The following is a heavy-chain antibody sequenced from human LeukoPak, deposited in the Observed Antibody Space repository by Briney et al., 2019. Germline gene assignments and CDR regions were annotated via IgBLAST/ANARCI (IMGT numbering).Heavy chain of an antibody. CDR3: ARADRITGTDFDY. CDR1: GGSISSGSYY. CDR2: IYTSGST. V-gene: IGHV4-61*02. Sequence: SETLSLTCTVSGGSISSGSYYWSWIRQPAGQGLEWIVRIYTSGSTNYNPSLKSRVTISVDTSKNQFSLKLSSVTAADTAVYYCARADRITGTDFDYWGQGTLVTVSS. D-gene: IGHD1-20*01. J-gene: IGHJ4*02.